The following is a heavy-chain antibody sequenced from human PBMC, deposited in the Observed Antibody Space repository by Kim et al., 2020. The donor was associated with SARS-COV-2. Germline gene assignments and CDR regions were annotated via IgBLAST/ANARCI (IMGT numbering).Heavy chain of an antibody. CDR2: ISKSGDFI. D-gene: IGHD3-9*01. Sequence: GGSLRLSCAASGFTFSDYLMTWIRHDPGKGLEWISYISKSGDFIYYADSVKGRFSVSRDNAKNSLFLQMDTLRVEDTAVYYCARNFDGIDYWGQGTVVTVSS. CDR1: GFTFSDYL. J-gene: IGHJ4*02. V-gene: IGHV3-11*01. CDR3: ARNFDGIDY.